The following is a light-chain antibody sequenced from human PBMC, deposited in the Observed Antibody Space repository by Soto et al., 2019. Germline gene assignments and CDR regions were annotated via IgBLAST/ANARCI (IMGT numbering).Light chain of an antibody. CDR3: SSYTSRTTVV. J-gene: IGLJ2*01. Sequence: QSALTQPPSVSGSPGQSVTISCTGTSSDVGSYNRVSWYQQPPGTAPKLMIYEVNNRPSGVPDRFSGSKSGNTASLTISGLQAEDEADYYCSSYTSRTTVVFGGGTKLTAL. V-gene: IGLV2-18*02. CDR2: EVN. CDR1: SSDVGSYNR.